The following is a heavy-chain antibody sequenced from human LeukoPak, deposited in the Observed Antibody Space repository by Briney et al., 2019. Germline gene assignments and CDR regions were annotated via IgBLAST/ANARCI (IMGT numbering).Heavy chain of an antibody. Sequence: GGSLRLSCAASGFTFSSYAMSWVRQAPGKGLEWVSAISGSGGSTYYADSVKGRFTISRDNSKNTLYLQMNSLRAEDTAVYYCARDLGFVSSAYYGMDVWGQGTTVTVSS. CDR1: GFTFSSYA. CDR2: ISGSGGST. CDR3: ARDLGFVSSAYYGMDV. J-gene: IGHJ6*02. D-gene: IGHD6-19*01. V-gene: IGHV3-23*01.